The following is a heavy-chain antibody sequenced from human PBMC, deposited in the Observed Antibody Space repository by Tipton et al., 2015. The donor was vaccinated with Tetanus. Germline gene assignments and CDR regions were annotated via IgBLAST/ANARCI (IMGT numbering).Heavy chain of an antibody. D-gene: IGHD3-16*01. CDR3: ARDLTYIRGLGH. Sequence: SLRLSCSASGFTFSFYWMNWVRQAPGEGLEWVAAINKDGSQRLYEDSLRGRFTIARDNAKDLVFLQMNSLRAEDTAVYYCARDLTYIRGLGHWGQGTLVTVSS. CDR2: INKDGSQR. J-gene: IGHJ4*02. CDR1: GFTFSFYW. V-gene: IGHV3-7*01.